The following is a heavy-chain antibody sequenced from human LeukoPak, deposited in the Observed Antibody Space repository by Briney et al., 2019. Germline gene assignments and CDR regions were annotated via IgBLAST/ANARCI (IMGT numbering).Heavy chain of an antibody. D-gene: IGHD6-13*01. CDR1: GFTFSSYE. J-gene: IGHJ4*02. CDR3: ASSQGSWPDYYDY. V-gene: IGHV3-48*03. Sequence: GGSLRLSCAASGFTFSSYEINWVRQAPGKGLEWVSYISSSGSTKYYSDSVKGRFTISRDNAKNSLYLQMNSLRAEDTAVYYCASSQGSWPDYYDYWGQGTLVTVSS. CDR2: ISSSGSTK.